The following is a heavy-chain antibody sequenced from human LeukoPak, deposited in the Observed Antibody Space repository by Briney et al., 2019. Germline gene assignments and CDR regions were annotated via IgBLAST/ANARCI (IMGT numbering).Heavy chain of an antibody. Sequence: SGPTLVKPTQPLTLTCTFSGFSLSTSGVGVGWIRQPPGKALEWLALIYWNDDKRYSPSLKSRLTITKDTSKNQVVLTMTNMDPVDTATYYCAHMYYDFWSGGYFDYWGQGTLVTVSS. V-gene: IGHV2-5*01. CDR2: IYWNDDK. CDR1: GFSLSTSGVG. CDR3: AHMYYDFWSGGYFDY. D-gene: IGHD3-3*01. J-gene: IGHJ4*02.